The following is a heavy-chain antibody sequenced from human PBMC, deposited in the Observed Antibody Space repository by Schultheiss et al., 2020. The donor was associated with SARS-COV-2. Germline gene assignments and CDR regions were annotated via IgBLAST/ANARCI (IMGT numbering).Heavy chain of an antibody. CDR2: IYTSGST. Sequence: SQTLSLTCTVSGGSISSYYWSWIRQPAGKGLEWIGRIYTSGSTNYNPSLKSRVTILVDKSKNQFSLKLSSVTAADTAVYYCARDRVGATYFQHWGQGTLVTVSS. V-gene: IGHV4-4*07. CDR1: GGSISSYY. J-gene: IGHJ1*01. CDR3: ARDRVGATYFQH. D-gene: IGHD1-26*01.